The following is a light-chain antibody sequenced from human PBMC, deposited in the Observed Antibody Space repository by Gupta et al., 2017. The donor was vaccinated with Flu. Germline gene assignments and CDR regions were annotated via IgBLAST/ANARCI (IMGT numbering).Light chain of an antibody. CDR3: QQRDNTPWT. Sequence: DIQMTQSPSSLAASVGDRVTITCRASQSIIRYLNWYQQKPGKAPKVLIYAASSWQSGVPSRFSRSGYGTEFTLTISSQQPEHFATYYFQQRDNTPWTFGQWTKVEIK. CDR1: QSIIRY. J-gene: IGKJ1*01. CDR2: AAS. V-gene: IGKV1-39*01.